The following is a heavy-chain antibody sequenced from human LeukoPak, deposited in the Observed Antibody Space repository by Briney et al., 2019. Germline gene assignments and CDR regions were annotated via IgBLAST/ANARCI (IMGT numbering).Heavy chain of an antibody. Sequence: PGGSLRLSSAASGFTFSSYAMSWVRQAPGKGLEWVSAISGSGDSTYYADSVQGRFTISRDNFKNTLYLQMNSLRAEDTAVYYCAKDKSQWLVGTLGYWGQGTLVTVSS. V-gene: IGHV3-23*01. CDR3: AKDKSQWLVGTLGY. D-gene: IGHD6-19*01. CDR1: GFTFSSYA. CDR2: ISGSGDST. J-gene: IGHJ4*02.